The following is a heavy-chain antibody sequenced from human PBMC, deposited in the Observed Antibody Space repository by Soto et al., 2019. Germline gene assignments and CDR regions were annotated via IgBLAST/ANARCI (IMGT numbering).Heavy chain of an antibody. CDR3: ARDQWNRPPLFDY. Sequence: ASVKVSCKASGYTFVNYYMHWVRQAPGQGLEWMGIINPSSGSTTYAQKFQGRVSMTRDTSTSTVYMELSSLRSEDTAIYYCARDQWNRPPLFDYWGQGTLVTVSS. CDR2: INPSSGST. D-gene: IGHD1-1*01. V-gene: IGHV1-46*01. J-gene: IGHJ4*02. CDR1: GYTFVNYY.